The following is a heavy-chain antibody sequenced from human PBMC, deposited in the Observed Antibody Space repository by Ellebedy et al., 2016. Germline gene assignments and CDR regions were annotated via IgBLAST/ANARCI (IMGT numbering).Heavy chain of an antibody. CDR1: GGSISSGGYY. D-gene: IGHD1-7*01. J-gene: IGHJ6*03. CDR2: IYYSGST. Sequence: SETLSLTXTVSGGSISSGGYYWSWIRQHPGKGLEWIGYIYYSGSTYYNPSLKSRVTISVDTSKNQFSLKLSSVTAADTAVYYCARGNYKGYYYYMDVWGKGTTVTVSS. V-gene: IGHV4-31*03. CDR3: ARGNYKGYYYYMDV.